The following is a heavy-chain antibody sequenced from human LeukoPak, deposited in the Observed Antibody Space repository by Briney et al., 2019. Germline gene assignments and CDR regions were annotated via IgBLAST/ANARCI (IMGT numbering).Heavy chain of an antibody. CDR1: GFTFSSYA. Sequence: GGSLRLSCAASGFTFSSYAMHWVRQAPGKGLEYVSAISSNGGSTYYANSVKGRSTISRDNSKNTLYLQMGSLRAEDMAVYYCARGYSSGWYYDYWGQGTLVTVSS. CDR2: ISSNGGST. D-gene: IGHD6-19*01. CDR3: ARGYSSGWYYDY. J-gene: IGHJ4*02. V-gene: IGHV3-64*01.